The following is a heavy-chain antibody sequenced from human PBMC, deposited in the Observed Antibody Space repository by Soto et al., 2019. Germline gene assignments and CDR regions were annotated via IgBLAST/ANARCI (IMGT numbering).Heavy chain of an antibody. CDR2: ISSSGGST. D-gene: IGHD3-22*01. V-gene: IGHV3-23*01. CDR1: GFTFSSYA. CDR3: AKGAYYESSGYGYYFDS. Sequence: EVQLLESGGGLVQPGGSLRLSCAASGFTFSSYAISWVRQAPGKGLEWVSAISSSGGSTYYADSVKGRFTISRDNSKDTLYLQMNSLRAEDTAVYYCAKGAYYESSGYGYYFDSWGQGTLVTVSS. J-gene: IGHJ4*02.